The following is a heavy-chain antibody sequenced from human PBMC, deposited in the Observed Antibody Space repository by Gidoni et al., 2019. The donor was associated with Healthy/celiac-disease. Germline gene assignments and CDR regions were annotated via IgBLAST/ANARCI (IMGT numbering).Heavy chain of an antibody. CDR3: AKGQGKPRDPFDY. CDR1: GFTFSSYG. J-gene: IGHJ4*02. Sequence: QVQLVESGGGVVQPVRSLRLSCAASGFTFSSYGMHWVRQAPGQGLEWLAVISYDGSNKYYADAVKGRFTIARDNSKNTLYLQMNSLRAEDTAVYYCAKGQGKPRDPFDYWGQGTLVTVSS. CDR2: ISYDGSNK. V-gene: IGHV3-30*18.